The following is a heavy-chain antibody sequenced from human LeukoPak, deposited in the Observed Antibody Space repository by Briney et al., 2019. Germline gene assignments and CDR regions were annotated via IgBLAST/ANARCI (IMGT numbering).Heavy chain of an antibody. V-gene: IGHV3-66*01. CDR3: ARVTSGHLFDY. CDR2: IYSGGST. J-gene: IGHJ4*02. D-gene: IGHD3-10*01. CDR1: GFTVSSNY. Sequence: GGSLRLSCAASGFTVSSNYMSWVRQAPGKGLEWVSVIYSGGSTYYADSVKDRFIISRDNSKNTLYLQMNSLRAEDTALYYCARVTSGHLFDYWGQGTLVTVSS.